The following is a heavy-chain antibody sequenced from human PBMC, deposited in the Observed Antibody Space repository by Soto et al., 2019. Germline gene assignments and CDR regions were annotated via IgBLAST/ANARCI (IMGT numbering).Heavy chain of an antibody. V-gene: IGHV5-10-1*01. CDR3: ATRGSLDYYYCMDV. D-gene: IGHD1-26*01. J-gene: IGHJ6*02. CDR2: IDPSDSYT. Sequence: PGESLKISCQGSGYSFTSYWIRWVRQMPGKGLEWMGRIDPSDSYTNYSPSFQGHVTISADKSISTAYLQGSSLKASDTAMYYCATRGSLDYYYCMDVWGQGTTVTVSS. CDR1: GYSFTSYW.